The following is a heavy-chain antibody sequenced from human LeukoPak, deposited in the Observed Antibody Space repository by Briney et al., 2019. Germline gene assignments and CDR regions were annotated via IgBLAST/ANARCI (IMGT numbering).Heavy chain of an antibody. Sequence: ASVKVSCKASGYTLSSYTLHWVRQAPGQRPEWMGCIYAGNGNVKYSQNFQGRVTITRDTSASTAYMELSSLRSEDTAVYYCAKALGIVAMILGFDYWGQGTLVTVSS. J-gene: IGHJ4*02. CDR1: GYTLSSYT. D-gene: IGHD5-12*01. V-gene: IGHV1-3*01. CDR2: IYAGNGNV. CDR3: AKALGIVAMILGFDY.